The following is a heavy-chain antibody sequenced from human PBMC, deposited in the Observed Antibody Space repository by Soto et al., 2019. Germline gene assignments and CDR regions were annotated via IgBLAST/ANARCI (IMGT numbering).Heavy chain of an antibody. Sequence: SVKVSCKASEGTFSSYAISWVRQAPGQGLEWMGGIIPIFGTANYAQKFQGRVTITADESTSTAYMELSSLRSEDTAVYYCARDPIAARRSSYYYGMDVWGQGTTVTVSS. V-gene: IGHV1-69*13. CDR1: EGTFSSYA. CDR2: IIPIFGTA. J-gene: IGHJ6*02. CDR3: ARDPIAARRSSYYYGMDV. D-gene: IGHD6-6*01.